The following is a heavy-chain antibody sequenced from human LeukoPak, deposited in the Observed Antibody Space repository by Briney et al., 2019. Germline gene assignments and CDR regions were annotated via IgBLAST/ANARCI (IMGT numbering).Heavy chain of an antibody. V-gene: IGHV3-20*04. D-gene: IGHD2-15*01. Sequence: PGGSLRLSCVASGFTFDDYGMTWVRQAPGKGLEWVSGINWNGGSTGYADSVKGRFSILRDTAKNSLYLQMNSLRAEDTALYYCARGYCSGGSCFLFDYWGQGTLVTVSS. J-gene: IGHJ4*02. CDR1: GFTFDDYG. CDR2: INWNGGST. CDR3: ARGYCSGGSCFLFDY.